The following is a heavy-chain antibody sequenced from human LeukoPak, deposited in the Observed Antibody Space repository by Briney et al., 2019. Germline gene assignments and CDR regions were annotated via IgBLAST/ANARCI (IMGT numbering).Heavy chain of an antibody. CDR2: IHAGNGNT. CDR3: ARGRLVATITGYYYYYMDV. J-gene: IGHJ6*03. D-gene: IGHD5-12*01. Sequence: ASVKVSCKASGYTFTSYAMHWVRQAPGHRLEWMGWIHAGNGNTKYSQEFQGRVTITRDTSASTAYMELSSLRSEDMAVYYCARGRLVATITGYYYYYMDVWGKGTTVTVSS. V-gene: IGHV1-3*03. CDR1: GYTFTSYA.